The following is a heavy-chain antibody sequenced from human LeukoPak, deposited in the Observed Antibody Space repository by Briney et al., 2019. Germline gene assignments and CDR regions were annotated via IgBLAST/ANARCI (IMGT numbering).Heavy chain of an antibody. CDR1: RFTLSNYW. J-gene: IGHJ4*02. D-gene: IGHD6-19*01. CDR2: IKQDGSET. V-gene: IGHV3-7*01. CDR3: ARQRGSGCLDY. Sequence: GVSLRLSCAASRFTLSNYWMSWVRQAPGKGPEWVANIKQDGSETYYVDSVKGRFTISRDNAKNSLSLQMNSLRAEDTAVYYCARQRGSGCLDYWGQGTLVTVSS.